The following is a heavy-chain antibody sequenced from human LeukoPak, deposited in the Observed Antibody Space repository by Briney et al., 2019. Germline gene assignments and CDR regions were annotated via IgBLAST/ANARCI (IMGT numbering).Heavy chain of an antibody. CDR3: ARHRTYDIPDPDFDY. J-gene: IGHJ4*02. CDR2: IYYSGST. V-gene: IGHV4-59*08. D-gene: IGHD3-9*01. Sequence: PSETLSLTCTVSGGSISSYYWSWIRQPPGKGLEWIGYIYYSGSTNYNPSLKSRVTISVDTSKNQFSLKLSSVTAADTAVYYCARHRTYDIPDPDFDYWGQGTLVTVSS. CDR1: GGSISSYY.